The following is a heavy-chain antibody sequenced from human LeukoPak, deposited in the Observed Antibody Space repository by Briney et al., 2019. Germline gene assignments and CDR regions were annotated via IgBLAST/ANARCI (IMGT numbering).Heavy chain of an antibody. CDR3: ARRDYYGSGSKHFDY. Sequence: SETLSLTCVVYDESFSGYFWSWIRQPPGKGLEWIGEINHSGSTNYNPSLKSRVTISVDKSKNQFSLKLSSVTAADTAVYYCARRDYYGSGSKHFDYWGQGTLVTVSS. D-gene: IGHD3-10*01. V-gene: IGHV4-34*01. J-gene: IGHJ4*02. CDR1: DESFSGYF. CDR2: INHSGST.